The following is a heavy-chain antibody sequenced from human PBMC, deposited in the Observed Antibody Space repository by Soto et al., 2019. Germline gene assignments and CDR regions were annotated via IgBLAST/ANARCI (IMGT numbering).Heavy chain of an antibody. Sequence: QVQLQQWGAGLLKPSETLSLTCAVYGGSFSGYYWSWIRQPPGKGLEWIGEINHSGSTNYNPSLTSRVTISVDTSKNQFSLKLSSVTAADTAVYYCARGLIVATPHYWGQGTLVTVSS. D-gene: IGHD5-12*01. CDR2: INHSGST. CDR1: GGSFSGYY. V-gene: IGHV4-34*01. J-gene: IGHJ4*02. CDR3: ARGLIVATPHY.